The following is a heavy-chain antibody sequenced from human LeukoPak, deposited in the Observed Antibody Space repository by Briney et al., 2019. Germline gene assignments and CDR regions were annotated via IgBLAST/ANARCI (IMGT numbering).Heavy chain of an antibody. CDR2: IYYRGST. CDR3: ACLTGSYYKGEDY. Sequence: SETLSLTCTVSGGSIRSYYWSWIRQPPGQGLEWLGYIYYRGSTNYNPSLKSRVTISVDTSKNQFSLKLSCVTAADTAVYYCACLTGSYYKGEDYWGQGTLVTVSS. D-gene: IGHD3-10*01. J-gene: IGHJ4*02. CDR1: GGSIRSYY. V-gene: IGHV4-59*01.